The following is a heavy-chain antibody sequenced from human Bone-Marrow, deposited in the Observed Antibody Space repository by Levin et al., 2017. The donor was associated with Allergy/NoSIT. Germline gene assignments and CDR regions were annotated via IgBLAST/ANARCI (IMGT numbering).Heavy chain of an antibody. CDR1: GIIFSNHG. D-gene: IGHD5-18*01. V-gene: IGHV3-23*01. Sequence: LSLTCEARGIIFSNHGMSWVRQAPGKGLEWVASITATGGSYYYAASVKGRFTVSRDNSKNTLFLQMNSLRGDDTAVYYCAKDRGFSYGYGFDSWGQGTLVTVSS. CDR2: ITATGGSY. J-gene: IGHJ4*02. CDR3: AKDRGFSYGYGFDS.